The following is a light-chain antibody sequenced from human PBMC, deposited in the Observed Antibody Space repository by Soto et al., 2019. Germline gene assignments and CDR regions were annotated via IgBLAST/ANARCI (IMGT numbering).Light chain of an antibody. J-gene: IGKJ3*01. CDR2: DAS. V-gene: IGKV3D-15*01. CDR1: QSVGTY. Sequence: EIVFTQSPCTLSLSPGERATLSCRASQSVGTYLAWYQQKPGQAPRLLIYDASNRATGIPARFSGSGSGTDFTLTISSLQSEDFAVYYCQQYNNWPPATFGPGTKVDIK. CDR3: QQYNNWPPAT.